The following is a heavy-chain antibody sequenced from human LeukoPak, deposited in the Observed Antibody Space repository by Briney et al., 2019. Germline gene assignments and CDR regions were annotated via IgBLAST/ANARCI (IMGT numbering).Heavy chain of an antibody. Sequence: SETLSLTCTVSGGSISSYYRSWIRQPPGKGLEWIGYIYYSGSTNYNPSLKSRVTISVDTSNNQFSLKLSSVTAADRAGYYFAMDQTGSEGIIDYWGQGTLVTVSS. CDR1: GGSISSYY. D-gene: IGHD3-10*01. CDR2: IYYSGST. V-gene: IGHV4-59*01. J-gene: IGHJ4*02. CDR3: AMDQTGSEGIIDY.